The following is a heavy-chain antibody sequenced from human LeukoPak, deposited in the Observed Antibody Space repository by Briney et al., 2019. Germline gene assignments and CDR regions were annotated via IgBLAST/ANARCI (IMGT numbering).Heavy chain of an antibody. CDR1: GGSISSGGYY. V-gene: IGHV4-31*03. J-gene: IGHJ4*02. Sequence: SETLSLTCTVSGGSISSGGYYWSWIRQHPGKGLEWIGYIYYSGSTYYNPSLKSRVTISVDTSKNQISLKLSSVTAADTAVYYCARWYGYSSPQGFDYWGQGTLVTVSS. D-gene: IGHD6-13*01. CDR3: ARWYGYSSPQGFDY. CDR2: IYYSGST.